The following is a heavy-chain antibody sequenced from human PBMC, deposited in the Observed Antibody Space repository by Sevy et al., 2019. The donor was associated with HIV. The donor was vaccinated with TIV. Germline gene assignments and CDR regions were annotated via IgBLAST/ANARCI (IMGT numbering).Heavy chain of an antibody. Sequence: GGSLRLSCAASGFTFSNAWMSWVRQAPGKGLEWVGRIKSKTDGGTTDYAAPVKGRFTISRDDSKNTLYRQLNSLKTEDTAVYYCTTSLDYYYYMDVWGKGTTVTVSS. CDR3: TTSLDYYYYMDV. V-gene: IGHV3-15*01. CDR2: IKSKTDGGTT. J-gene: IGHJ6*03. CDR1: GFTFSNAW. D-gene: IGHD3-16*01.